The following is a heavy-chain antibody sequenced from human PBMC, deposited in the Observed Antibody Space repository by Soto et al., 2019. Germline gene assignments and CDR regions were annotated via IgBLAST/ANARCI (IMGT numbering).Heavy chain of an antibody. CDR3: AREEWTDRRPYLYSGMEV. V-gene: IGHV3-23*01. D-gene: IGHD3-3*01. CDR1: GFTFSIYA. J-gene: IGHJ6*02. Sequence: EVQLLESGGGLEQPGGSLKLSCAVSGFTFSIYAICWVRQAPGKGLEWVSGINDDGDRAYYPDSVIVRFTISRDNSKKTLQWQMESLSAEDRAVYYCAREEWTDRRPYLYSGMEVWGPGPAVTVSS. CDR2: INDDGDRA.